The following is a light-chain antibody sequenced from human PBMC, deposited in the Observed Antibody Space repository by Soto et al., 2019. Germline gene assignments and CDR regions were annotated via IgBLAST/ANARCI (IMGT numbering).Light chain of an antibody. V-gene: IGKV3-15*01. Sequence: EIVMTQSPATLSVSPGERATLSCRASQSVGSNLAWYQQKPGQAPRLLIFGASTRATGIPARFSGSGSGTEFTLTISSLQSEDFAVYFCQHFNNWPPWTFGQGTKLEIK. J-gene: IGKJ1*01. CDR3: QHFNNWPPWT. CDR1: QSVGSN. CDR2: GAS.